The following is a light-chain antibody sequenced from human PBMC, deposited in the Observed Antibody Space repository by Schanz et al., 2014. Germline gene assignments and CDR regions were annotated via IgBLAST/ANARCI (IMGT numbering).Light chain of an antibody. CDR3: LQHNSYPMYT. V-gene: IGKV1-5*01. J-gene: IGKJ2*01. CDR2: AAS. CDR1: QSISSW. Sequence: DIQMTQSPSTLSASVGDRVTLTCRASQSISSWLAWYQQKPGKAPKLLIYAASSLQSGVPSRFSGSGSGTDFTLTISSLQPEDFATYYCLQHNSYPMYTFGQGTKVEIK.